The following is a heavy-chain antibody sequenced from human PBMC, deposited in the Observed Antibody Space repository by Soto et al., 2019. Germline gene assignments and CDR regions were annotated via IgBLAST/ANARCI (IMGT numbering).Heavy chain of an antibody. CDR1: GGFVSSGTYY. Sequence: ASETLSLTCAVYGGFVSSGTYYWSWIRQPPGKGLEWIGEMSHSGGTHFNPSLKSRVTISVDTSKNQFSLKMSSVTAADTALYYCARVERGTVTTVVDAFDIWGPGTMVTVSS. D-gene: IGHD1-1*01. CDR3: ARVERGTVTTVVDAFDI. J-gene: IGHJ3*02. CDR2: MSHSGGT. V-gene: IGHV4-61*01.